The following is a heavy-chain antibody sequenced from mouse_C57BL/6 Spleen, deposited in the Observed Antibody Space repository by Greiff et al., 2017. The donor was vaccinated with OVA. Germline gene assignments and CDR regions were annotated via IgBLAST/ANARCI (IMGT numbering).Heavy chain of an antibody. V-gene: IGHV5-16*01. CDR2: INYDGSST. CDR1: GFTFSDYY. Sequence: EVKLMESEGGLVQPGSSMKLSCTASGFTFSDYYMAWVRQVPEKGLEWVANINYDGSSTYYLDSLKSRFIISRDNAKNILYLQMSSLKSEDTATYYCAREGRHYAMDYWGQGTSVTVSS. CDR3: AREGRHYAMDY. J-gene: IGHJ4*01.